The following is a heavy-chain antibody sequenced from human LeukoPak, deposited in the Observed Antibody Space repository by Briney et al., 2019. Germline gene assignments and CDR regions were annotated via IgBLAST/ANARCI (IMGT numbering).Heavy chain of an antibody. V-gene: IGHV1-8*02. Sequence: ASVKVSCKASGYTFTSYYMHWVRQAPGQGLEWMGWMNPNSGNTGYAQKFQGRVTMTRNTSISTAYMELSSLRSEDTAVYYCARVAYGSGSYYSPLYYYYYMDVWGKGTTVTISS. CDR3: ARVAYGSGSYYSPLYYYYYMDV. J-gene: IGHJ6*03. CDR1: GYTFTSYY. CDR2: MNPNSGNT. D-gene: IGHD3-10*01.